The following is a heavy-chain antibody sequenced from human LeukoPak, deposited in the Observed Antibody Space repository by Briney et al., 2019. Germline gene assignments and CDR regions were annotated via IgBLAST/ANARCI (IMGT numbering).Heavy chain of an antibody. V-gene: IGHV1-8*02. Sequence: ASVKVSCKASGYTFSSYDINWVRQATGQGLEWMGRMNPNSGNTNYAQKFQGRVTMTRSTSTSTAYLELSSLRSDDTAVYYCARGGWVHDDSGALFGMDVWGQGTTVTVSS. CDR2: MNPNSGNT. D-gene: IGHD3-10*01. CDR3: ARGGWVHDDSGALFGMDV. J-gene: IGHJ6*02. CDR1: GYTFSSYD.